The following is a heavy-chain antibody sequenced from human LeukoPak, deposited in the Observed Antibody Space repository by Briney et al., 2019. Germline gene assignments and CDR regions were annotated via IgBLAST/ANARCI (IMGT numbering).Heavy chain of an antibody. V-gene: IGHV3-30-3*01. J-gene: IGHJ5*02. CDR3: ARDHKYKRRVGATSSNWFDP. CDR1: GFTFSSYA. CDR2: ISYDGSNK. Sequence: GGSLRLSCAASGFTFSSYAMHWVRQAPGKGLEWVAVISYDGSNKYYADSVKGRFTISRDNSKNTLYLQKNSLRAEDTAVYYCARDHKYKRRVGATSSNWFDPWGQGTLVTVSS. D-gene: IGHD1-26*01.